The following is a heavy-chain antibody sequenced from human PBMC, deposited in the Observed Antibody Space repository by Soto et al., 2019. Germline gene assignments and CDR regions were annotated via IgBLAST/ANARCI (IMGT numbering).Heavy chain of an antibody. CDR1: GFTFSNYA. J-gene: IGHJ3*02. CDR2: ISGSGGST. Sequence: GGSLRLSCAASGFTFSNYAMSWVRQAPGKGLEWVSAISGSGGSTYYADSVKGRFSISRDNSENTLYLQMSSLRAEDTAVYYCARDGINWGIGIDGFDIWGQGTLVTVSS. V-gene: IGHV3-23*01. CDR3: ARDGINWGIGIDGFDI. D-gene: IGHD7-27*01.